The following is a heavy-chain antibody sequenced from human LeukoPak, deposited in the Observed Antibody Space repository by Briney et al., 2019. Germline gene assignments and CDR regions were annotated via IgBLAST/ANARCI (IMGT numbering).Heavy chain of an antibody. D-gene: IGHD5-12*01. J-gene: IGHJ3*02. CDR1: GFTFSSYS. Sequence: GGSLRLSCAASGFTFSSYSMNWVRQAPGKGLEWVSYISSSSSTIYYADSVKGRFTISRDNAKNSLYLQMDGLRAEDTAVYYCARDSRPTTIDAFDIWGQGTMVTVSS. CDR3: ARDSRPTTIDAFDI. CDR2: ISSSSSTI. V-gene: IGHV3-48*04.